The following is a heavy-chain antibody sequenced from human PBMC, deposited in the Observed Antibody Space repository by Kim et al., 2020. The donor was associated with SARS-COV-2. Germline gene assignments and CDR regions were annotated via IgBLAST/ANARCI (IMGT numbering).Heavy chain of an antibody. J-gene: IGHJ6*02. D-gene: IGHD1-7*01. CDR1: GFTFSSYG. V-gene: IGHV3-33*01. CDR3: ARECTGTMKSGLGCTDYYGMDV. Sequence: GGSLRLSCAASGFTFSSYGMHWVRQAPGKGLEWVAVIWYDGSNNYYADSVKGRFTISRDISKNTLYLQMNSLRAEDTAVYYCARECTGTMKSGLGCTDYYGMDVWGQGTAVTVSS. CDR2: IWYDGSNN.